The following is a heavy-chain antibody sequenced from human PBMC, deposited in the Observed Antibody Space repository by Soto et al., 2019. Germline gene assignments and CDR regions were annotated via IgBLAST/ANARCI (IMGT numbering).Heavy chain of an antibody. J-gene: IGHJ4*02. CDR3: AQDRNYPRDQFDY. D-gene: IGHD1-7*01. CDR2: ISANGQGI. CDR1: GFTFSTYA. Sequence: GGSLRLSCAASGFTFSTYALSWVRQAPGKGLEWVSAISANGQGIYYADSVRGRFTISRDNSKNTIFLHMDSLRAEDTAVYYCAQDRNYPRDQFDYWGQGTPATVSS. V-gene: IGHV3-23*01.